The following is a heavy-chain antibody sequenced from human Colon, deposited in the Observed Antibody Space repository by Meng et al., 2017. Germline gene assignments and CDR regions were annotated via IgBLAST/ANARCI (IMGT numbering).Heavy chain of an antibody. CDR1: GGSITTSDSY. CDR3: VRSSGWVKTGFDP. CDR2: IGHAGAL. J-gene: IGHJ5*02. Sequence: QLQLQESGPGLVKPSETLSLTCTVSGGSITTSDSYWGWIRQPPGKGLEWIGSIGHAGALYYTPSLKSRVTVSIDTSANQFHLTLTSVTAADTAVYYCVRSSGWVKTGFDPWGQGTLVTVSS. V-gene: IGHV4-39*01. D-gene: IGHD6-19*01.